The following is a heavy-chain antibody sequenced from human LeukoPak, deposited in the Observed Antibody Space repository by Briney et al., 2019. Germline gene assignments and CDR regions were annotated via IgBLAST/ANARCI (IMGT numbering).Heavy chain of an antibody. D-gene: IGHD6-19*01. V-gene: IGHV4-4*07. J-gene: IGHJ4*02. CDR3: ARDPRGAVAGFGFDY. Sequence: PSETLSLTCTVSGGSISSYYWSWLRQPAGKGLEWIGRIYTSGSTNYNPSLTSRVTMSVDTSKNQFSLKLSSVTAADTAVYYCARDPRGAVAGFGFDYWGQGTLVTVSS. CDR1: GGSISSYY. CDR2: IYTSGST.